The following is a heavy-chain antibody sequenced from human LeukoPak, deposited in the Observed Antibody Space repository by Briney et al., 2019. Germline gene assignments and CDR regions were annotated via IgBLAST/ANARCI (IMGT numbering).Heavy chain of an antibody. V-gene: IGHV4-34*01. J-gene: IGHJ4*02. D-gene: IGHD3-10*01. CDR3: ARTDPGSDYLDY. CDR1: GGSFSGYY. CDR2: INHSGST. Sequence: SETLSLSCAVYGGSFSGYYWSWIRQPPGKGLEWIGEINHSGSTNYNPSLMSRVTISVDTSKNQFSLKLSSVTAADTAVYYCARTDPGSDYLDYWGQGTLVTVSS.